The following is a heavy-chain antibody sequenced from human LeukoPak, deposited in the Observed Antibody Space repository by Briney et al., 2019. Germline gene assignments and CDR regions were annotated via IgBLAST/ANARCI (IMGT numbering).Heavy chain of an antibody. J-gene: IGHJ4*02. V-gene: IGHV3-30*03. CDR3: ARDLSPVVRPSPMGY. CDR2: ITYDGYYK. Sequence: PGTSLRLSCAASGFTFSTYGMHWVRQAPGKGLEWVALITYDGYYKYYSDSVKGRFTISSDTSKNTLSLQMNSLRAEDTAVYYCARDLSPVVRPSPMGYWGQGTLVTVSS. D-gene: IGHD3-10*01. CDR1: GFTFSTYG.